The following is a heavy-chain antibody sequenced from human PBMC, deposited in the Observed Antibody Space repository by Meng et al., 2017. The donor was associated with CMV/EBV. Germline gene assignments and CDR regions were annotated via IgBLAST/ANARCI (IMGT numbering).Heavy chain of an antibody. Sequence: GESLKISCKGSGYSLTSYWIGWVRQMPGKGLEWMGIIYPGDSDTRYSPSFQGQVTISADKSISTAYLQWSSLKASDTAMYYCARHQFKGYCSSTSCYHAFDIWGQGTMVTVSS. CDR1: GYSLTSYW. D-gene: IGHD2-2*01. CDR2: IYPGDSDT. CDR3: ARHQFKGYCSSTSCYHAFDI. V-gene: IGHV5-51*01. J-gene: IGHJ3*02.